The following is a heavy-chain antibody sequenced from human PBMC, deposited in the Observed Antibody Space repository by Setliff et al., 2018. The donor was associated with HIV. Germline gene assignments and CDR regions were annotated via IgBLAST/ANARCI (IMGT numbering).Heavy chain of an antibody. J-gene: IGHJ4*02. CDR1: GFNFGGYS. CDR3: ARDPILGGPDFFDY. Sequence: LSLSCAGSGFNFGGYSMSWVRQAPGKGLEWVANIKQDGSDMHYIESVKGRFTIFRDNAKNSVFLQMNSLRPEDTAVYYCARDPILGGPDFFDYWGQGTLVTVSS. D-gene: IGHD1-26*01. V-gene: IGHV3-7*01. CDR2: IKQDGSDM.